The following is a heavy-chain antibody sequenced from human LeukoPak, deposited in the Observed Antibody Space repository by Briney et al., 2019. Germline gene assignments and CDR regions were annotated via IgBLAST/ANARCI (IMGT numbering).Heavy chain of an antibody. CDR3: ATEGYSSSSGNDY. CDR1: GYTFTSYG. D-gene: IGHD6-6*01. V-gene: IGHV1-2*02. CDR2: INPNSGGT. J-gene: IGHJ4*02. Sequence: ASVKVSCKASGYTFTSYGISWVRQAPGQGLEWVGWINPNSGGTNYAQKFQGRVTMTRDTSISTAYMELSRLRSDDTAVYYCATEGYSSSSGNDYWGQGTLVTVSS.